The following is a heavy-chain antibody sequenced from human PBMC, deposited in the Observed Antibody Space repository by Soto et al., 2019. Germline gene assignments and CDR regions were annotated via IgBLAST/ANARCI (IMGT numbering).Heavy chain of an antibody. D-gene: IGHD3-22*01. CDR3: ARLGGYYQAFDY. CDR1: GSPISSYY. J-gene: IGHJ4*02. CDR2: IYCTGTT. V-gene: IGHV4-59*12. Sequence: SETLSLTCTVSGSPISSYYWGWFRQSPGQGLEWVGYIYCTGTTTYSPSLKSRLTISLDASKSQLSLNLRSVSAADTAVYFCARLGGYYQAFDYWGQGALVTVSS.